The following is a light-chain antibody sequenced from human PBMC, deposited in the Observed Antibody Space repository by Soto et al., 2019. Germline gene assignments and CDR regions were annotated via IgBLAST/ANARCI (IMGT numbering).Light chain of an antibody. CDR3: RQYQSYWT. Sequence: DIQMTQSPSTLSASVGDRVSITCRASQSISRQLAWYQQKPGKAPNLLIYQASNLETGVPSRFTGSGSGTEFTLTISSLQTDDLATYYCRQYQSYWTFGQGTKVEVQ. V-gene: IGKV1-5*03. J-gene: IGKJ1*01. CDR2: QAS. CDR1: QSISRQ.